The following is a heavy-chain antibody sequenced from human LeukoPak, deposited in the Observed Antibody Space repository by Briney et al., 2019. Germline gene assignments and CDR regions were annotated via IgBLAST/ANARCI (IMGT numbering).Heavy chain of an antibody. V-gene: IGHV3-30*18. CDR2: VSYDGSNK. CDR1: GFTFSSYG. D-gene: IGHD3-9*01. CDR3: AKDFDPVRVYYYYGMDV. J-gene: IGHJ6*02. Sequence: GGSLRLSCAASGFTFSSYGMHWVRQAPGKGLEWVAVVSYDGSNKYYADSVKGRFTISRDNSKNTLYLQMNSLRAEDTAVYYCAKDFDPVRVYYYYGMDVWGQGTTVTVSS.